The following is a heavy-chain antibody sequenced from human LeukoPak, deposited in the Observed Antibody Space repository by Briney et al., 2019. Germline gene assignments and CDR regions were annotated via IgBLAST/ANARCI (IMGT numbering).Heavy chain of an antibody. CDR2: IYHSGST. D-gene: IGHD7-27*01. Sequence: PSETLSLTCAVSGGSISSGGYSWSWIRQPPGKGLEWIGYIYHSGSTYYNPSLKSRVTISVDRSKNQFSLKLSSVTAADTAVYYCARVPSAWGAFDIWGQGTMVTVSS. V-gene: IGHV4-30-2*01. CDR1: GGSISSGGYS. CDR3: ARVPSAWGAFDI. J-gene: IGHJ3*02.